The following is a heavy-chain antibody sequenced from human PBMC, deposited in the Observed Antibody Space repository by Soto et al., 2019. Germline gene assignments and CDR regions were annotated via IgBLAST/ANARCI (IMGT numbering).Heavy chain of an antibody. CDR1: GFTFSSYA. Sequence: EVQLLESGGGLVQPGGSLRLSCAASGFTFSSYAMSWVRQAPGKGLEWVSAISGSGGSTYYADSVKGRFTISRDNSKNTLDLQMNSLRAEDTAVYYCAIGTDKMATGLPDYWGQGTLVTVSS. D-gene: IGHD5-12*01. V-gene: IGHV3-23*01. CDR2: ISGSGGST. J-gene: IGHJ4*02. CDR3: AIGTDKMATGLPDY.